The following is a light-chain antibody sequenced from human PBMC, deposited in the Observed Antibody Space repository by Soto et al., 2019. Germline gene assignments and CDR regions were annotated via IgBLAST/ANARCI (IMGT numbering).Light chain of an antibody. J-gene: IGLJ1*01. CDR3: GTWDSSLSAYV. CDR1: SSNIGNNY. Sequence: QAVVTQPPSVSAAPGQKVTISCSGSSSNIGNNYVSWYQQLPGTAPKLLIYDNNKRPSGIPDRFSGSKSGTSATLGITGLQAGDEAYYYFGTWDSSLSAYVCGTWTKLTVL. V-gene: IGLV1-51*01. CDR2: DNN.